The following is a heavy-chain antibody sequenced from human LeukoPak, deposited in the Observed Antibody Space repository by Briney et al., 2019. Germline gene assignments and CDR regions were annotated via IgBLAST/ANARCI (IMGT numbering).Heavy chain of an antibody. CDR2: ISSSSSTI. V-gene: IGHV3-48*01. CDR3: ASGPRSYYYYYYMDV. CDR1: GFTFSSYS. J-gene: IGHJ6*03. Sequence: GGSLRLSCAASGFTFSSYSMNWVRQAPGKGLEWVSYISSSSSTIYYADSVKGRLTISRDNAKNSLYLQMNSLRAEDTAVYYCASGPRSYYYYYYMDVWGKGTTVTVSS.